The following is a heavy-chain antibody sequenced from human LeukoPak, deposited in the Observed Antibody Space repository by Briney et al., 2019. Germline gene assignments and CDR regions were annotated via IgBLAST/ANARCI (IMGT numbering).Heavy chain of an antibody. CDR2: INTDGSSP. CDR1: GFTFGSYW. D-gene: IGHD6-13*01. CDR3: ARGTAATAGIDY. V-gene: IGHV3-74*01. Sequence: GGSLRLSCAASGFTFGSYWMHWVRQAPGKGLVWVSHINTDGSSPTYGDPAKGRFTVSRDNAKNTLFLQMNSLRVEDTAVYYCARGTAATAGIDYWGQGTLVTVSS. J-gene: IGHJ4*02.